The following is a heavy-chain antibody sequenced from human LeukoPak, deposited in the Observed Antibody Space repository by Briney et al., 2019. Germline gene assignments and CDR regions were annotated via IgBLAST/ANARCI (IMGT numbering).Heavy chain of an antibody. V-gene: IGHV3-33*01. CDR1: GFTFSSYG. Sequence: PGGPLRLSCAASGFTFSSYGRPRVRQAPGKGREWVAVIWYDGRNKYYEDAVKGRFTISTDNSKNTLYLQMNSLRAEDTAVYYCARENSGWFDPWVQGTLVTVSS. J-gene: IGHJ5*02. CDR2: IWYDGRNK. CDR3: ARENSGWFDP. D-gene: IGHD3-10*01.